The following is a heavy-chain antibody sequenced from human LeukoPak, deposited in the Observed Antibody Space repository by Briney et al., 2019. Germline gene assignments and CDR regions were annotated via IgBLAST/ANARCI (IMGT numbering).Heavy chain of an antibody. Sequence: SVKVSCKASGGTFSSYAISWVRQAPGQGLEWMGGIIPIFGTANYAQKFQGRVTITTNESTSTAYMELSSLRSEDTAVYYCAMGGTMVVTPSYFDYWGQGTLVTVSS. J-gene: IGHJ4*02. V-gene: IGHV1-69*05. CDR2: IIPIFGTA. CDR3: AMGGTMVVTPSYFDY. D-gene: IGHD4-23*01. CDR1: GGTFSSYA.